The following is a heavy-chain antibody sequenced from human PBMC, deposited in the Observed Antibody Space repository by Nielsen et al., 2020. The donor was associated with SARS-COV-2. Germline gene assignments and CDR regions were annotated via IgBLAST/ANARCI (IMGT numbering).Heavy chain of an antibody. V-gene: IGHV1-69*01. CDR3: ARVRYCSSTSCYDDVPYYYYMDV. CDR2: IIPIFGTA. Sequence: WVRQAPGQGLEWMGGIIPIFGTANYAQKFQGRVTITADESTSTAYMELSSLRSEDTAEYYCARVRYCSSTSCYDDVPYYYYMDVWGKGTTVTVSS. J-gene: IGHJ6*03. D-gene: IGHD2-2*01.